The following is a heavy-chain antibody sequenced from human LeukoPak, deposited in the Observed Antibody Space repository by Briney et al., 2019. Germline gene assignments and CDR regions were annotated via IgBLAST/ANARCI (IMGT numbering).Heavy chain of an antibody. J-gene: IGHJ4*02. V-gene: IGHV3-15*01. CDR1: GITFTNAW. Sequence: RGALRLSCEATGITFTNAWMSRGRPAPGKGRGWGGRIRRKTDGGTADYAAPVMGRFTISRDDSNNTLYLQMNSLKTEDTAVYYCISGFCSSASCYAWGRGTLVIVSS. CDR3: ISGFCSSASCYA. D-gene: IGHD2-2*01. CDR2: IRRKTDGGTA.